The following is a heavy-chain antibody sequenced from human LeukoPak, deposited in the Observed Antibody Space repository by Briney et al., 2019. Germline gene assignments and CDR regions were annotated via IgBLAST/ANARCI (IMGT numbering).Heavy chain of an antibody. V-gene: IGHV3-9*01. Sequence: PGRSLRLSCAASGFTFDDYAMHWVRQAPGKGLEWVSGISWNSGSIGYADSVKGRFTISRDNAKNSLYLQMNSLRAEDTALYYCAKDMEDYGDYGHFDYWGRGTLGTVSS. CDR3: AKDMEDYGDYGHFDY. CDR2: ISWNSGSI. J-gene: IGHJ4*02. CDR1: GFTFDDYA. D-gene: IGHD4-17*01.